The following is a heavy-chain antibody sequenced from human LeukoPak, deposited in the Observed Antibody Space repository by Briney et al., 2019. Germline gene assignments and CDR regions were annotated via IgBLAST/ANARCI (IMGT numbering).Heavy chain of an antibody. V-gene: IGHV4-59*12. CDR2: IYHSGST. CDR1: GGSISSYY. D-gene: IGHD6-6*01. CDR3: ARGGDGVAARRLIAFDI. J-gene: IGHJ3*02. Sequence: SETLSLTCTVSGGSISSYYWSWIRQPPGKGLEWIGSIYHSGSTYYNPSLKSRVTISVDTSKNQFSLKLSSVTAADTAVYYCARGGDGVAARRLIAFDIWGQGTMVTVSS.